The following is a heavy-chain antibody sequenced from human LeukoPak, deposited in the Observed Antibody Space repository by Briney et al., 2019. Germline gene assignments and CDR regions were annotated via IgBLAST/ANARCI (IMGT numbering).Heavy chain of an antibody. J-gene: IGHJ3*02. V-gene: IGHV4-4*07. CDR2: GST. CDR3: ARERMYYDYVWGSYRFDAFDI. D-gene: IGHD3-16*02. Sequence: GSTNYSPSLKSRVTISVDTSKNQFSLKLSSVTAADTAVYYCARERMYYDYVWGSYRFDAFDIWGQGTMVTVSS.